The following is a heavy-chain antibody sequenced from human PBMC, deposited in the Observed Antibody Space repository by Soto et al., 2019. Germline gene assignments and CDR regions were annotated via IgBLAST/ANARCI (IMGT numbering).Heavy chain of an antibody. CDR1: GFTFSSYW. CDR2: IKQEGSEK. J-gene: IGHJ6*02. D-gene: IGHD3-3*01. CDR3: ARDYDFWSGYRGGMDV. Sequence: EVQLVESGGGLVQPGGSLRLSCAASGFTFSSYWMSWVRQAPGKGLEWVANIKQEGSEKYYVDSVKGRFTISRDNAKNSLYLQMNSLRAEDTAVYYCARDYDFWSGYRGGMDVWGQGTTVTVSS. V-gene: IGHV3-7*01.